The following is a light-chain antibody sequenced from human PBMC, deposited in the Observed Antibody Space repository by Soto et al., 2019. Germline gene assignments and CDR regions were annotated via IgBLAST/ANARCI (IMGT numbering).Light chain of an antibody. CDR2: DAT. J-gene: IGKJ2*01. CDR3: QQRSTWSYT. Sequence: VVLTQSPATLSLSLGESATLSCRASQSVGSNLAWYQQKRGQAPRLLIYDATERATGIPARFTGSRSGTDFTLTISSLEAGDSAVYYCQQRSTWSYTFGQGTRLEIK. CDR1: QSVGSN. V-gene: IGKV3-11*01.